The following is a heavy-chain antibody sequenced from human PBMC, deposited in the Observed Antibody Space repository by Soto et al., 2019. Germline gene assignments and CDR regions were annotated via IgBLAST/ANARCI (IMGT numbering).Heavy chain of an antibody. D-gene: IGHD3-3*01. CDR3: ARDSNGFWSGYPANYFHY. J-gene: IGHJ4*02. Sequence: ASVMVSFKASGYTFTSYGISWVRQAPGQRLEWMGWISAYNGNTNYAQKLQGRVTMTTDTSTSTAYMELRSLRSDDTAVYYCARDSNGFWSGYPANYFHYWGQGTLVTVS. CDR2: ISAYNGNT. V-gene: IGHV1-18*01. CDR1: GYTFTSYG.